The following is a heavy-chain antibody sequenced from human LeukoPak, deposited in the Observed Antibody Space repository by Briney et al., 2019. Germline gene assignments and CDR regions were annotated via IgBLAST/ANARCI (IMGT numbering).Heavy chain of an antibody. D-gene: IGHD3-10*01. CDR1: GFTFSSYW. Sequence: GGSLRLSCAASGFTFSSYWMSWVRQAPGKGLEWVANIKQDGSEKYYVDSVKGRFSISRDNAKNSLYLQMNSLRAEDTAVYYCARGEWVNYYGSGSYYSGPYGMDVWGQGTTVTVSS. V-gene: IGHV3-7*01. CDR3: ARGEWVNYYGSGSYYSGPYGMDV. CDR2: IKQDGSEK. J-gene: IGHJ6*02.